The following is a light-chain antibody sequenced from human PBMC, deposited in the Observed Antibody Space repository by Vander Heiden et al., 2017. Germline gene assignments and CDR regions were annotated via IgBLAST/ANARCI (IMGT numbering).Light chain of an antibody. CDR3: QQDYNYPWT. Sequence: AIQMTQPPSSLPASVGDRVTITCRASQGIRNDLGGYQQKRGKAHKLLIYAASSLQSGVPSRFSGSGSGTDFTLTISSLQPEDFATYYCQQDYNYPWTFGQGTKVEIK. J-gene: IGKJ1*01. CDR2: AAS. V-gene: IGKV1-6*01. CDR1: QGIRND.